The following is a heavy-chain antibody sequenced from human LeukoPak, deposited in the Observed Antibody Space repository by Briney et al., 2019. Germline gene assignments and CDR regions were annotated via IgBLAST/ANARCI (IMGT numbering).Heavy chain of an antibody. D-gene: IGHD3-10*01. CDR3: AKDIGSYYDY. CDR1: GFTFSNYV. CDR2: ISYNGSST. V-gene: IGHV3-30*18. J-gene: IGHJ4*02. Sequence: PGRSLRLSCAASGFTFSNYVMHWVRQSPGKGLEWLAVISYNGSSTYYAESVKGRFTISRDDSRNTLYLEMNSLRAEDTAVYYCAKDIGSYYDYWGQGILVTVSS.